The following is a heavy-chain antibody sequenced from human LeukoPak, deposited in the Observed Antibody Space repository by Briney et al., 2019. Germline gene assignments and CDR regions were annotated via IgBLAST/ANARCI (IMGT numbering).Heavy chain of an antibody. CDR3: ARDLSNWIPRGGNY. CDR2: ISAGNDI. CDR1: GFSFNNYA. V-gene: IGHV3-23*01. D-gene: IGHD3-16*01. Sequence: GGSLRLSCAASGFSFNNYAMVWVRQTPGKGLEWVSVISAGNDIVYADSVKGRFSISRDNPKNTLYLQMNSLRAEDTAVYYCARDLSNWIPRGGNYWGQGILVTVSS. J-gene: IGHJ4*02.